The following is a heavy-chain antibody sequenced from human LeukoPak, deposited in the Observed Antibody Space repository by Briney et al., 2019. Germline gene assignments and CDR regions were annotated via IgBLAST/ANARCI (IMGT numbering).Heavy chain of an antibody. J-gene: IGHJ4*02. CDR3: AREVGNYYDSSGYPGLFDY. D-gene: IGHD3-22*01. CDR1: GFTFSSYA. V-gene: IGHV3-30-3*01. CDR2: ISYDGSNK. Sequence: GRSLRLSCAASGFTFSSYAMHWVRQAPGKGLEWVAVISYDGSNKYYADSVKGRFTISRDNSKNTLYLQMNSLRAEDTAAYYCAREVGNYYDSSGYPGLFDYWGQGTLVTVSS.